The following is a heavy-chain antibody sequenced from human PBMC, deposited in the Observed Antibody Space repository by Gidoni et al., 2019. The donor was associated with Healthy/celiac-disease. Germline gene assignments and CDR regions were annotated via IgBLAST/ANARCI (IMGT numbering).Heavy chain of an antibody. CDR1: GFTFDDYT. CDR3: AKDKGRGSFDY. D-gene: IGHD1-26*01. CDR2: ISLDGGSP. V-gene: IGHV3-43*01. Sequence: EVQLVESGGVVVQPGGSLRLSCAASGFTFDDYTMHWVRQAPGKGLEWVYLISLDGGSPYYADSVKGRFTISRDNSKNSLYLQMNSLRTEDTALYYCAKDKGRGSFDYWGQGTLVTVSS. J-gene: IGHJ4*02.